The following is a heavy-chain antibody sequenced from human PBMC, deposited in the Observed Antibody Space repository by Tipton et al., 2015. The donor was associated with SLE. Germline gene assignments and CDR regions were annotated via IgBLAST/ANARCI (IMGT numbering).Heavy chain of an antibody. J-gene: IGHJ4*02. CDR1: GYTLSRYA. CDR2: INTSTGKA. CDR3: ATVGDTGLQRSDS. D-gene: IGHD1-26*01. Sequence: QVQLVQSGSELKKPGASVTVSCKASGYTLSRYAMNWVRQAPGQGLEWMGWINTSTGKATYAQGFSGRFVFSLDTPANTAYLQISSLEADGSAIYYCATVGDTGLQRSDSWGQGTLVTVSS. V-gene: IGHV7-4-1*02.